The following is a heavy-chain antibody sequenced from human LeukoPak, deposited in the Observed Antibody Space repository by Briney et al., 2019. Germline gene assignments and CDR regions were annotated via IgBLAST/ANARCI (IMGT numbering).Heavy chain of an antibody. CDR2: IYSGGST. J-gene: IGHJ6*02. D-gene: IGHD5-18*01. CDR3: ARGSTAMADDV. CDR1: GFTVSSNY. Sequence: GGSLRLSCAASGFTVSSNYMSWVRQAPGKGLEWVSVIYSGGSTYYADSVKGRFTISRDNSKNTLYLQMNSLRAEDTAVYYCARGSTAMADDVWGQGTTVTVSS. V-gene: IGHV3-66*01.